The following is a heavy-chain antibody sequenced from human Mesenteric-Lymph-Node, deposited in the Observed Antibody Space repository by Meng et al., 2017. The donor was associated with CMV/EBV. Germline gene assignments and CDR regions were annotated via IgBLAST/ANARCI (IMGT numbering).Heavy chain of an antibody. J-gene: IGHJ4*02. CDR2: INHSGST. Sequence: SQTLSLTCAVYGGSFSGYYWSWIRQPPGKGLEWIGEINHSGSTNYNPSLKSRVTISVDTSKYQFSLKLSSVTAADTAVYYCARDRRELYYWGQGTLVTVSS. V-gene: IGHV4-34*01. CDR1: GGSFSGYY. D-gene: IGHD1-26*01. CDR3: ARDRRELYY.